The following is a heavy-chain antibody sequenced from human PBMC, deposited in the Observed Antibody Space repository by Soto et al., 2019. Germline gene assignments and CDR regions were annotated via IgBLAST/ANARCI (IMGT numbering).Heavy chain of an antibody. J-gene: IGHJ5*02. V-gene: IGHV1-3*01. CDR1: GYTFTRYT. CDR2: INPDNGNT. CDR3: ASGIATGQVAP. D-gene: IGHD6-13*01. Sequence: QVQLVQSGAEVKKPGASVKISCKASGYTFTRYTMNWVRQPPGQRLEWMGWINPDNGNTKSSQKFQDRVFITRDTPASTAYMVLSSLRSVDTAVYYGASGIATGQVAPWGQGTLVTVSS.